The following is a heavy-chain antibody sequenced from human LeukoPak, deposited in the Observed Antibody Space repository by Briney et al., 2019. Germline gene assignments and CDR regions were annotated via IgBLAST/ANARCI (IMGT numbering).Heavy chain of an antibody. CDR1: GFTFSSNS. J-gene: IGHJ4*02. Sequence: GGSLRLSCTVSGFTFSSNSMSWVRQAPGKGLEWVAFIYSGGNTHYSDSVKGRFTISRDNSKHTLYLQMNSLRADDTAVYYCARRAGEYSHPYDYWGQGTLVTVSS. CDR3: ARRAGEYSHPYDY. CDR2: IYSGGNT. V-gene: IGHV3-53*01. D-gene: IGHD4-17*01.